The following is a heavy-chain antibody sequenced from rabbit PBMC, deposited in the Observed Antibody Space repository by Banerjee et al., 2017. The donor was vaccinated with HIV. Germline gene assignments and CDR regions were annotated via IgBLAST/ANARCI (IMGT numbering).Heavy chain of an antibody. CDR2: IYGGSSGST. J-gene: IGHJ4*01. Sequence: QSLEESGGGLFQPGGSLTLTCTASGFSFSGSYWICWVRQAPGKGLEWIACIYGGSSGSTYYASWAKGRFTISKTSSTTVTLQMTSLTAADTATYFCARDLSGVIGWNLNLWGPGTLVTVS. V-gene: IGHV1S40*01. D-gene: IGHD1-1*01. CDR1: GFSFSGSYW. CDR3: ARDLSGVIGWNLNL.